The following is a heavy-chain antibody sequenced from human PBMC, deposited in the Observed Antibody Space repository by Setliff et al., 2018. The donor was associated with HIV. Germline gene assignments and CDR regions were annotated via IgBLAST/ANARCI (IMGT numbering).Heavy chain of an antibody. CDR1: GYTFTSYY. V-gene: IGHV1-46*01. J-gene: IGHJ4*02. CDR2: INPSSGST. Sequence: ASVKVSCKASGYTFTSYYMHWVRQAPGQGLEWMGIINPSSGSTTYAQKFQGRVTMTTDTSTSIAYMELRSLKSDDTAVYYCAREITNYFDYWGQGTLVTVSS. D-gene: IGHD3-16*01. CDR3: AREITNYFDY.